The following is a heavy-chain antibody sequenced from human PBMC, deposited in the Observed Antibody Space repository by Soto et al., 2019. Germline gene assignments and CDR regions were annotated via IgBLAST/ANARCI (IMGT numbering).Heavy chain of an antibody. Sequence: QVQLVQSGAEVKKPGSSVKVSCEASGGTFSSYAISWVRQAPGQGLEWMGGIIPIFGTANYAQKFQGRVTITADESTSTAYMELSSLRSEDTAVYYCARDLRWLQLGGLDYWGQGTLVTVSS. D-gene: IGHD5-12*01. J-gene: IGHJ4*02. CDR1: GGTFSSYA. V-gene: IGHV1-69*01. CDR2: IIPIFGTA. CDR3: ARDLRWLQLGGLDY.